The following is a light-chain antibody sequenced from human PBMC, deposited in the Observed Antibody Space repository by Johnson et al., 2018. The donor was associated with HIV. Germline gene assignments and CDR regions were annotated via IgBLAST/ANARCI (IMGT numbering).Light chain of an antibody. Sequence: QSVLTQSPSVSAAPGQKVTISCSGSSSNIGNNYVSWYQQLPGTAPKLLIYDNNKRPSGIPDRFSGSKSGTSATLGITGLQTGDEADYYGGTGDSSLMVAYVFGTGTKVTVL. V-gene: IGLV1-51*01. J-gene: IGLJ1*01. CDR1: SSNIGNNY. CDR3: GTGDSSLMVAYV. CDR2: DNN.